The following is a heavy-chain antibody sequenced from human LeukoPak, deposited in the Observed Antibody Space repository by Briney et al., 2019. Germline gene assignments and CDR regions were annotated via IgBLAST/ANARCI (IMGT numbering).Heavy chain of an antibody. CDR1: GGSFRDYY. Sequence: SETLSLTCVVYGGSFRDYYWSWIRQTPGEGLQWIGGIKHSGSTDFNPSLKSRVTMSIDTSKNQFSLKLTSVTAAGTALYYCARGILGKGYFDLWGRDTLVTVSS. V-gene: IGHV4-34*01. D-gene: IGHD3-3*01. CDR3: ARGILGKGYFDL. CDR2: IKHSGST. J-gene: IGHJ2*01.